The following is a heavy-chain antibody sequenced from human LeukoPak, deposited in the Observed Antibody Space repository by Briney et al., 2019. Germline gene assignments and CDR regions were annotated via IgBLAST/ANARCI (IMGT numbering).Heavy chain of an antibody. D-gene: IGHD3-10*01. CDR1: GGSISGYY. CDR2: IYYSGNT. CDR3: ARYLGAMVRGVIHYYYYYMDV. J-gene: IGHJ6*03. V-gene: IGHV4-59*01. Sequence: SETLSLTCTVSGGSISGYYWNWIRQPPGKGLEWIGYIYYSGNTNYNPSLKSRVTISVDTSKNQFSLKLSSVTAADTAVYYCARYLGAMVRGVIHYYYYYMDVWGKGTTVTVSS.